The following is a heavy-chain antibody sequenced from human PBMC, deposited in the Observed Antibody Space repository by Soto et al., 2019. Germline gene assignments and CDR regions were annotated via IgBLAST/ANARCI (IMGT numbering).Heavy chain of an antibody. Sequence: ASVKVSCKASGGTFSSYAISWVRQAPGQGLEWMGGIIPIFGTANYAQKFQGRVTITADESTSTAYMELSSLRSEDTAVYYCARDNPGWAVAGIGNYYGMDVWGQGTKVTVSS. V-gene: IGHV1-69*13. CDR1: GGTFSSYA. CDR2: IIPIFGTA. J-gene: IGHJ6*02. CDR3: ARDNPGWAVAGIGNYYGMDV. D-gene: IGHD6-19*01.